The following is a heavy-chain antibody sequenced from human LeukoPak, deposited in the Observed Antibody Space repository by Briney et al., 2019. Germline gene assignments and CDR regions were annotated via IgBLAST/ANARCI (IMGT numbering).Heavy chain of an antibody. J-gene: IGHJ4*02. CDR3: ARHGSGVVITASYFDY. D-gene: IGHD3-3*01. V-gene: IGHV4-39*01. Sequence: SETLSLTCTVSGGSISSSSYYWGWIRQPPGTGLEWIGSIYYSGSTYYSPSLKSRVTISVDTSKNQFSLKLSSVTAADTAVYYCARHGSGVVITASYFDYWGQGTLVTVSS. CDR1: GGSISSSSYY. CDR2: IYYSGST.